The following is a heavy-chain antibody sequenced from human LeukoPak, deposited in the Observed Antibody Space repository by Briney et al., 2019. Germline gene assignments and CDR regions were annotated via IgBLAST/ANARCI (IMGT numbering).Heavy chain of an antibody. Sequence: SETLSLTCAVYGGSFSGYYWSWIRQPPGKGLEWIGEIYHSGSTNYNPSLKSRVTISVDKSKNQFSLKLSSVTAADTAVYYCARIAAAAYFDYWGQGTLVTVSS. CDR1: GGSFSGYY. CDR2: IYHSGST. V-gene: IGHV4-34*01. D-gene: IGHD6-13*01. CDR3: ARIAAAAYFDY. J-gene: IGHJ4*02.